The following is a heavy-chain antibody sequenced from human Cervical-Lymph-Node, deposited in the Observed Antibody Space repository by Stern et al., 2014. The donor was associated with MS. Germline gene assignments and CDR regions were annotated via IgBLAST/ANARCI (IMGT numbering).Heavy chain of an antibody. CDR1: GGTFSSYA. D-gene: IGHD6-19*01. V-gene: IGHV1-69*01. CDR2: IIPIFGTA. CDR3: ASRIAVAGDYYYGMDV. Sequence: VQLLESGAEVKKPGSSVKVSCKASGGTFSSYAISWVRQAPGQGLEGMGGIIPIFGTANYAQKFQGRVTITADESTSTAYMELSSPRSEDTAVYYCASRIAVAGDYYYGMDVWGQGTTVTVSS. J-gene: IGHJ6*02.